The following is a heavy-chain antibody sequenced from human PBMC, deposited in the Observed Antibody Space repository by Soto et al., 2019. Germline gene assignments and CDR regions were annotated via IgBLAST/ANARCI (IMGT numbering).Heavy chain of an antibody. J-gene: IGHJ4*02. V-gene: IGHV3-21*04. CDR1: GFTFSSYS. D-gene: IGHD5-18*01. Sequence: MAGGSLRLSCAASGFTFSSYSMNWVRQAPGKGLEWVSSISSSSSYIYYADSVKGRFTISRDNAKNSLYLQMNSLRAEDTAVYYCAKDVDTAMVFDYWGQGTLVTVSS. CDR3: AKDVDTAMVFDY. CDR2: ISSSSSYI.